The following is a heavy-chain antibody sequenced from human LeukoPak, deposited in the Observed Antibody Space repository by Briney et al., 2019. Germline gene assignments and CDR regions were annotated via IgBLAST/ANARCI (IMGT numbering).Heavy chain of an antibody. D-gene: IGHD6-25*01. J-gene: IGHJ3*02. CDR3: ARDIAAGTPRAFDI. Sequence: ASVKVSCKTSGYNFNGFYMHWVRQAPGQGLEWMGWINPISGVAIYAQKFQGRVTMTRDTSISTAYMESINLRSDDTAIYYCARDIAAGTPRAFDIWGQGAMVTVSS. V-gene: IGHV1-2*02. CDR2: INPISGVA. CDR1: GYNFNGFY.